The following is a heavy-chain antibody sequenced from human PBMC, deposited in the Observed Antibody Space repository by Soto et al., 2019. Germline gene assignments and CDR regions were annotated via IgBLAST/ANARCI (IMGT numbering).Heavy chain of an antibody. CDR2: IYWDDDK. Sequence: SGVAVTTKRVGVGWIRQPPGKALEWLALIYWDDDKRYSPSLKSRLTITKDTSKNQVVLTMTNMDPVDTATYYCAHTIFMTAPTDNWSDPWGQGTPVTVSS. D-gene: IGHD2-21*02. CDR1: GVAVTTKRVG. CDR3: AHTIFMTAPTDNWSDP. V-gene: IGHV2-5*02. J-gene: IGHJ5*02.